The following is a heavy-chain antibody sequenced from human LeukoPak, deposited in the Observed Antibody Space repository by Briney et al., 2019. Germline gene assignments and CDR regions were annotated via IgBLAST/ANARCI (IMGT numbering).Heavy chain of an antibody. CDR1: GGTFSSYA. D-gene: IGHD3-10*01. CDR2: MNPNSGNT. CDR3: ARGYHRYYYGSGRWYNWFDP. Sequence: ASVKVSCKASGGTFSSYAISWVRQATGQGLEWMGWMNPNSGNTGYAQKFQGRVTMTRNTSISTAYMELSSLRSEDTAVYYCARGYHRYYYGSGRWYNWFDPWGQGTLVTVSS. J-gene: IGHJ5*02. V-gene: IGHV1-8*02.